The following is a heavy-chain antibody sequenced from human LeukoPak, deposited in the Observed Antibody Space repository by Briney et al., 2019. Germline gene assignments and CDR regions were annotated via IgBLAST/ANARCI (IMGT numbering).Heavy chain of an antibody. D-gene: IGHD1-26*01. CDR1: GFSFRDYW. Sequence: GGSLRLSXVASGFSFRDYWMGWVRQAPEKGLEWVANIAHDGSEKKYVDSVKGHFTISRDNAKNTLYLQMNSLRVEDTGVYYCARPSQYSGSYFDSWGQGTLVTVSS. CDR3: ARPSQYSGSYFDS. J-gene: IGHJ4*02. CDR2: IAHDGSEK. V-gene: IGHV3-7*01.